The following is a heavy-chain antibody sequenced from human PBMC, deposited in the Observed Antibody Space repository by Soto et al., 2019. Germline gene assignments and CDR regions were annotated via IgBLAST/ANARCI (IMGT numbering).Heavy chain of an antibody. CDR3: AKGFHGDHPFDY. Sequence: PGGSLRLSCAASGFTFSTFGIHWVRQAPGKGLEWVAATSYDGNNQFYTDSVKGRFTISRDSSKNTVYLQMNSLRPEDTAVYYCAKGFHGDHPFDYWGQGTLVTVSS. CDR2: TSYDGNNQ. J-gene: IGHJ4*01. V-gene: IGHV3-30*18. CDR1: GFTFSTFG. D-gene: IGHD4-17*01.